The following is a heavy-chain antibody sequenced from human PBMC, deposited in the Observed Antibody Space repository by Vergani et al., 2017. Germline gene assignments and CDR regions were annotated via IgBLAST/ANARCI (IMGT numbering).Heavy chain of an antibody. J-gene: IGHJ4*02. D-gene: IGHD4-23*01. CDR1: GFTFSNFC. CDR2: IGKDGINT. Sequence: QVQLVESAGGVVQPGGSLRLSCAASGFTFSNFCMHWIRQAPGKGLEWLAYIGKDGINTRYRDAVKGRFTVSRDNSKDILYLQMDGLRSEDTALFYCAKYFRDSAEVIPDTWGTGTLVMVSS. CDR3: AKYFRDSAEVIPDT. V-gene: IGHV3-30*02.